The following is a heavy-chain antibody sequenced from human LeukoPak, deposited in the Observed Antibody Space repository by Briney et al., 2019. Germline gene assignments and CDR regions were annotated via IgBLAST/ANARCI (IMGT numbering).Heavy chain of an antibody. CDR2: IYHSGST. V-gene: IGHV4-4*02. CDR3: ARYIVGAHKGDWFDP. J-gene: IGHJ5*02. Sequence: SETLSLTCAVSGGSISSSNWWSWVRQPPGKGLEWIGEIYHSGSTNYNPSLKSRVTISVDKSKNQFSLKLSSVTAADTAVYYCARYIVGAHKGDWFDPWGQGTLVTVSS. D-gene: IGHD1-26*01. CDR1: GGSISSSNW.